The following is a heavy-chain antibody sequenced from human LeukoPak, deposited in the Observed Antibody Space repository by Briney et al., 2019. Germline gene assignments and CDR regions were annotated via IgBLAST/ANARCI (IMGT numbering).Heavy chain of an antibody. V-gene: IGHV4-34*01. CDR2: INHSGST. CDR1: GGSFSGYY. Sequence: SETLSLTCAVYGGSFSGYYWSWIRQPPGKGLEWIGEINHSGSTNYNPSLKSRVTISVDTSKNQFSLKLSSVTAADTAAYYCARGLEQQLVLFDYWGQGTLVTVSS. J-gene: IGHJ4*02. CDR3: ARGLEQQLVLFDY. D-gene: IGHD6-13*01.